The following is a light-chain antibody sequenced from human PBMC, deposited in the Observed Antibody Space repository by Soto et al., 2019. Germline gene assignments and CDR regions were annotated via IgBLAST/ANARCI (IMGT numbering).Light chain of an antibody. J-gene: IGLJ1*01. CDR3: SSYTSSSTHV. Sequence: QSVLTKPASVSGSLGQSITISCTGTSRDVGGYNHVAWYLQRPGKAPKLMNYEVSNRPSGVSNRFSGSKSGNTASLTISGLQAEDEADYYCSSYTSSSTHVFGTGTKVTVL. CDR2: EVS. CDR1: SRDVGGYNH. V-gene: IGLV2-14*01.